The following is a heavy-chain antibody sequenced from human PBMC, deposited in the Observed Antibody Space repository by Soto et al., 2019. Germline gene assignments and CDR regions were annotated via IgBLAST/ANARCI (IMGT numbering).Heavy chain of an antibody. J-gene: IGHJ4*02. CDR1: GGSITSGAYY. V-gene: IGHV4-31*03. D-gene: IGHD4-17*01. Sequence: QVQLQESGPGLVKPSQTLSLTCTVSGGSITSGAYYWNWIRQLPGKGLEWIGYFYSSGSTSYNPSLKSRLTISVDTSKNQFSLKVNSVTAADTAVYYCARGPTPVTTWFDYWGQGTLVTVSS. CDR3: ARGPTPVTTWFDY. CDR2: FYSSGST.